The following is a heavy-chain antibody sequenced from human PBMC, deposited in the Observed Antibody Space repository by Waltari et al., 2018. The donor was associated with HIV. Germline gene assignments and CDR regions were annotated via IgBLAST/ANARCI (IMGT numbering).Heavy chain of an antibody. J-gene: IGHJ4*02. CDR3: VRRSRGSSLYSFDY. CDR1: GYTFHIYW. CDR2: IYSGDSDT. Sequence: EAQLVQSGAEVKKPGESLRISCKGSGYTFHIYWIAWVRQMPGKGLEWMGTIYSGDSDTRYSPSFQGQVTISVDRSITTAYLQWGSLKASDTAMYYCVRRSRGSSLYSFDYWGQGTLVTVSS. V-gene: IGHV5-51*01. D-gene: IGHD6-13*01.